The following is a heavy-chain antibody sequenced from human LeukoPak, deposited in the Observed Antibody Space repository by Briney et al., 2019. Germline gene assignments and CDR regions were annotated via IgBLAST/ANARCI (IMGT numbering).Heavy chain of an antibody. V-gene: IGHV3-30-3*01. CDR1: GFTFSSYA. D-gene: IGHD2-2*01. Sequence: GGSLRLSCAASGFTFSSYAMHWARQAPGKGLEWAAVISYDGSNKYYADSVKGRFTISRDNSKNTLYLQMNSLRAEDTAVYYCARDSSTSGFDYWGQGTLVTVSS. CDR2: ISYDGSNK. CDR3: ARDSSTSGFDY. J-gene: IGHJ4*02.